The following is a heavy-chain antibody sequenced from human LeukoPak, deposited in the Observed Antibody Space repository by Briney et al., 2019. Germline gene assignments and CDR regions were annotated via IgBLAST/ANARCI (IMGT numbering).Heavy chain of an antibody. J-gene: IGHJ4*02. CDR3: AQVSGTYNFFDS. CDR1: GFTVSSYA. Sequence: TRGSLRLSCAASGFTVSSYAMIWERLAPGKGLEWSLTISHTGGDIYYADSVKGRFTISRDKSRNTLYVQLNSLRADDTAVYHCAQVSGTYNFFDSWGQGTLVTVS. V-gene: IGHV3-23*01. D-gene: IGHD3-10*01. CDR2: ISHTGGDI.